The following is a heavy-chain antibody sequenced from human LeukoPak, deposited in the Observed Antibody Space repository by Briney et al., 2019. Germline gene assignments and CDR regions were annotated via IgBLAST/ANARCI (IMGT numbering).Heavy chain of an antibody. D-gene: IGHD3-3*01. Sequence: GGSLRLSCAASGFTFSSYGMHWVRQAPGEGLEWVAFIRYDGSNKHYADSVKGRFTISRDNSKNTLYLQMNSLRAEDTAVYYCAKDIVVLKWLLFDYWGQGTLVTVSS. J-gene: IGHJ4*02. CDR3: AKDIVVLKWLLFDY. CDR1: GFTFSSYG. CDR2: IRYDGSNK. V-gene: IGHV3-30*02.